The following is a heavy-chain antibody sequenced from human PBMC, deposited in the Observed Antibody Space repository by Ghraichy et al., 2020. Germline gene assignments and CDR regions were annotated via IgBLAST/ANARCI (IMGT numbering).Heavy chain of an antibody. Sequence: ASVKVSCKASGYTFTGYYIHWVRQAPGQGLEWMGWINPNSGGTNYAQKFQGRVTMTRDTSINTAYMDLNRLRSDDTAVYYCARDCLLLWFGDFRGWLDPWGKGPLATASS. D-gene: IGHD3-10*01. J-gene: IGHJ5*02. CDR2: INPNSGGT. V-gene: IGHV1-2*02. CDR3: ARDCLLLWFGDFRGWLDP. CDR1: GYTFTGYY.